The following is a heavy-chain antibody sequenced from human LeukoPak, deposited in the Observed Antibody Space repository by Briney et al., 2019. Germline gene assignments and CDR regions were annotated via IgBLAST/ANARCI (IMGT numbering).Heavy chain of an antibody. D-gene: IGHD2-2*01. J-gene: IGHJ5*02. CDR1: GGSISSSSYY. Sequence: SETLSLTCTVSGGSISSSSYYWGWIRQPPGKGLEWIGSIYYSGSTYYNPSLKSRVTISVDTSKNQFSLKLSSVTAADTAVYYCARRMGDIVVVPAGGWFDPWGQGTLVTVSS. CDR2: IYYSGST. V-gene: IGHV4-39*01. CDR3: ARRMGDIVVVPAGGWFDP.